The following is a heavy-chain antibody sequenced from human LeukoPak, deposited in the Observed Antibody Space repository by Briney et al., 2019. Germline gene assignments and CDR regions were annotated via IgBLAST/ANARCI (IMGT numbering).Heavy chain of an antibody. J-gene: IGHJ4*02. CDR2: IYHSGST. CDR3: ARQGASPLEWLTQPFDY. CDR1: GYSISSGYY. V-gene: IGHV4-38-2*01. Sequence: SETLSLTCAVSGYSISSGYYWGWIRQPPGKGLEWIGSIYHSGSTYYNPSLKSRVTISVDTSKNQFPLKLSSVTAADTAVYYCARQGASPLEWLTQPFDYWGQGTLVTVSS. D-gene: IGHD3-3*01.